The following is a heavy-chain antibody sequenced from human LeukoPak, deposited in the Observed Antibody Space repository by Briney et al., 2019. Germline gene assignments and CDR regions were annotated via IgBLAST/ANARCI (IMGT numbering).Heavy chain of an antibody. CDR3: AKEFGVGYCSSTSCHGAFDI. Sequence: GGSLRLSCAASGFTFNSYAMSWVRQAPGKGLEWVSAISGSGGSTYYADSVKGRFTISRDSSKNTLYLQMNSLTAEDTAVYYCAKEFGVGYCSSTSCHGAFDIWGQGTMVTVSS. D-gene: IGHD2-2*01. CDR1: GFTFNSYA. V-gene: IGHV3-23*01. CDR2: ISGSGGST. J-gene: IGHJ3*02.